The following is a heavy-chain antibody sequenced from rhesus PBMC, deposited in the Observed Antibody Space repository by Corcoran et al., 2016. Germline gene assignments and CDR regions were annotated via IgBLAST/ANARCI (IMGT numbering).Heavy chain of an antibody. V-gene: IGHV3S5*01. CDR2: ISNVGGST. J-gene: IGHJ4*01. CDR3: AKERRYSGPFDY. CDR1: GFTFSSYG. D-gene: IGHD5-24*01. Sequence: EVQLVESGGGLVQPGGSLRLSCAASGFTFSSYGMSWVRQAPGKGLEWVSYISNVGGSTYYANSVKGRFTISRDNSKNTLSLQMNSLRAEDTAVYYCAKERRYSGPFDYWGQGVLVTVSS.